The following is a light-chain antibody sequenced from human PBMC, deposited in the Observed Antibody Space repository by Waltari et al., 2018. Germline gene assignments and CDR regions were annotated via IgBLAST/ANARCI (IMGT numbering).Light chain of an antibody. V-gene: IGKV3-15*01. CDR1: ESVSSN. CDR3: QKYNRAPRT. Sequence: EIVMTQSPATLSVSPGESAPLPCRARESVSSNLAWYQQKPGQAPRPLMYSGSTRATGIPARFSGSGSGREFTLTISSLQSDDVATYFCQKYNRAPRTFGQGTYVEMK. CDR2: SGS. J-gene: IGKJ1*01.